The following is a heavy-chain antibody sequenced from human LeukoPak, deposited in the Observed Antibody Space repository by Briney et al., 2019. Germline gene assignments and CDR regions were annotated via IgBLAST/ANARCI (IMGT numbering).Heavy chain of an antibody. CDR1: GFTFSTYA. J-gene: IGHJ4*02. Sequence: QIGGSLRLSCAASGFTFSTYAMSWVRQAPGKGLEWVSTISSNVDTTYYADSVQGRFTISRDNSKNTLYLQMHSLRVDDTAIYYCAKDTMVRGLVDSWGQGTLVTVSS. D-gene: IGHD3-10*01. CDR3: AKDTMVRGLVDS. V-gene: IGHV3-23*01. CDR2: ISSNVDTT.